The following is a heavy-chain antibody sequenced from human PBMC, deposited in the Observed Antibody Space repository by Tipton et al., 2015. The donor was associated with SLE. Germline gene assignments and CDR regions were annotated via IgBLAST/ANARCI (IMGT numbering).Heavy chain of an antibody. V-gene: IGHV4-39*01. CDR3: ARTLIDSSGYYYGDAFDI. Sequence: TLSLTCTVSGGSISSSSYYRGWIRQPPGKGLEWIGSIYYSGSTYYNPSLKSRVTISVDTSKNQFSLKLSSVTAADTAVYYCARTLIDSSGYYYGDAFDIWGQGTMVTVSS. J-gene: IGHJ3*02. D-gene: IGHD3-22*01. CDR1: GGSISSSSYY. CDR2: IYYSGST.